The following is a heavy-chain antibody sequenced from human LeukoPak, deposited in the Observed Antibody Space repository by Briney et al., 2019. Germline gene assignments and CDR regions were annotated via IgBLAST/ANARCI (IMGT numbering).Heavy chain of an antibody. CDR2: ITASGTAM. CDR3: ASSGSYRFDY. D-gene: IGHD1-26*01. Sequence: PGVSLRLSCAASGFTLYNYAMSWVRQAPGKGLEWVSHITASGTAMFYADSVKGRFTISRDNAKNSLYLQMNSLRDEDTAVYYCASSGSYRFDYWGQGTLVTVSS. J-gene: IGHJ4*02. CDR1: GFTLYNYA. V-gene: IGHV3-48*02.